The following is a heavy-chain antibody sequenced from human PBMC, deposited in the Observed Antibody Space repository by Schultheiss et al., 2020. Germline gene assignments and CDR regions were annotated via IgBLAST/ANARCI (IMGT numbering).Heavy chain of an antibody. CDR3: ARTSRGLRGSTAAL. J-gene: IGHJ4*02. CDR1: GGSISSYY. D-gene: IGHD6-13*01. Sequence: SETLSLTCTVSGGSISSYYWSWIRQPPGKGLEWIGYIYYSGSTYYNPSLRSRVTISVDRSKNQFSLQQNSVTHDDTTVCLCARTSRGLRGSTAALGGQETLGTGSS. V-gene: IGHV4-59*08. CDR2: IYYSGST.